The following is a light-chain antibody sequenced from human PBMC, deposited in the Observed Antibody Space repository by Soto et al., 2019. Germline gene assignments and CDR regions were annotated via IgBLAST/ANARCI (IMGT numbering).Light chain of an antibody. CDR1: SSNIGAGYD. J-gene: IGLJ2*01. CDR2: GNS. Sequence: QSVLTQPPSVSGAPGKRVTISCTGSSSNIGAGYDVHWYQQLPGTAPKLLIYGNSNRPSGVPDRFSGSKSGTSASLAITGLQAEDEADYYCQSYYSSLNAPVVFCGGTKVTVL. CDR3: QSYYSSLNAPVV. V-gene: IGLV1-40*01.